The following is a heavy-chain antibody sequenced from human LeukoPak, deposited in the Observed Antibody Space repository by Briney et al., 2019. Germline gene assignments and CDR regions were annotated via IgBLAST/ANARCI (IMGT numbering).Heavy chain of an antibody. CDR2: IIPIFGTA. J-gene: IGHJ4*02. Sequence: ALVKVSCKASGGTFSSYAISWVRQAPGQGLEWMGGIIPIFGTANCAQKFQGRVTITADESTSTAYMELSSLRSEDTAVYYCALTAGPIRTYFDYWGQGTLVTVSS. V-gene: IGHV1-69*13. CDR1: GGTFSSYA. CDR3: ALTAGPIRTYFDY. D-gene: IGHD6-19*01.